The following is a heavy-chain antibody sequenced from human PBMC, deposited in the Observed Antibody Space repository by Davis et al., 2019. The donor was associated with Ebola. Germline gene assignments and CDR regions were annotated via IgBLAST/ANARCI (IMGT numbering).Heavy chain of an antibody. Sequence: GESLKISCAASGFTFSSYAMSWVRQAPGKGLEWVSAISGSGGSTYYADSVKGRFTISRDNAKNTLYLQMNSLRAEDTAVYYCARGSFAIVGAIDFDYWGQGTLVTVSS. CDR1: GFTFSSYA. CDR3: ARGSFAIVGAIDFDY. V-gene: IGHV3-23*01. CDR2: ISGSGGST. D-gene: IGHD1-26*01. J-gene: IGHJ4*02.